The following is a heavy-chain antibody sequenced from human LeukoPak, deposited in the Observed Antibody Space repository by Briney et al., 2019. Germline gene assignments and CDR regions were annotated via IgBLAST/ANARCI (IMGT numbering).Heavy chain of an antibody. V-gene: IGHV4-4*07. J-gene: IGHJ4*02. D-gene: IGHD6-6*01. CDR2: IYTSGST. CDR1: GGSISSYY. CDR3: ARVGGSSDNYCFDY. Sequence: SETLSLTCTVSGGSISSYYWSWIRQPAGKGLEWIGRIYTSGSTNYNPSLKSRVTMSVDTSKNQFSLKLSSVTAADTAVYYCARVGGSSDNYCFDYWGQGTLVTVSS.